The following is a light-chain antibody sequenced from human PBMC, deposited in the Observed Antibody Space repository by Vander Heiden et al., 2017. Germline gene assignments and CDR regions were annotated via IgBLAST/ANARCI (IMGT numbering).Light chain of an antibody. V-gene: IGKV4-1*01. CDR1: QSVLHSSNNKNY. J-gene: IGKJ2*01. CDR2: WAS. CDR3: QQYYTTPHT. Sequence: DIVITQSPDYPAVSLGERATINCKSSQSVLHSSNNKNYLAWYQQKPGQPPKLLIYWASTRESGVPDRFGGSGSGTDFTLAISSLQAEDVAVYYCQQYYTTPHTFGQGTKLEIK.